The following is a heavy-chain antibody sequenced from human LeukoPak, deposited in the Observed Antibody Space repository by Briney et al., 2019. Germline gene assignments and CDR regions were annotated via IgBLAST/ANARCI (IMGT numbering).Heavy chain of an antibody. CDR1: GFTFSSYA. J-gene: IGHJ4*02. Sequence: SGGSLRLSCAASGFTFSSYAMHWVRQAPGKGLEYVSAISSNGGGTYYANSVKGRFTISRDHSKNTLYLQMGSLRAEDMAVYYCARDPYYWGQGTLVTVSS. CDR3: ARDPYY. V-gene: IGHV3-64*01. CDR2: ISSNGGGT.